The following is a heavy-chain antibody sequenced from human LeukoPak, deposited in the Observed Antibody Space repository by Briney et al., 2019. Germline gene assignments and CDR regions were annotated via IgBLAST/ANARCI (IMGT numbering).Heavy chain of an antibody. CDR2: IYTSGST. Sequence: PSQTLSLTCTVSGGSISSGSYYWSWIRQPAGKGLEWIGRIYTSGSTNYNPSLKSRVTISVDTSKNQFSLKLSSVTAADTAVYYCARDSGIAAAMTDAFDIWGQGTTVTVSS. J-gene: IGHJ3*02. D-gene: IGHD6-13*01. CDR1: GGSISSGSYY. V-gene: IGHV4-61*02. CDR3: ARDSGIAAAMTDAFDI.